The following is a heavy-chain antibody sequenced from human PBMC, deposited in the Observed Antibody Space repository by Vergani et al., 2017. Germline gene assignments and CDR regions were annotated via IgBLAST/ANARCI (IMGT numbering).Heavy chain of an antibody. CDR3: ARGVLDSKYRHNWCGA. CDR1: GYTFTSYY. J-gene: IGHJ5*02. Sequence: QVQLVQSGAEVKKPGASVKVSCKASGYTFTSYYMHWVRQAPGQGLEWMGWMNPKSGNTAYAAKFQGRITMTRDSSTDTAYMEMKSLRSEDTAIYFCARGVLDSKYRHNWCGAWVQGTVVTVSS. CDR2: MNPKSGNT. D-gene: IGHD3/OR15-3a*01. V-gene: IGHV1-8*02.